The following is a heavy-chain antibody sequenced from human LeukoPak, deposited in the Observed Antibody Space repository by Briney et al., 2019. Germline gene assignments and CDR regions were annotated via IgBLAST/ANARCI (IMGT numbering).Heavy chain of an antibody. CDR1: GFTFSSYG. V-gene: IGHV3-33*01. CDR2: IWYDGSNK. CDR3: ARVGSSGGDFDY. Sequence: GRSLRLSCAASGFTFSSYGMHWVRQAPGKGLEWVAVIWYDGSNKYYADSVKGRFTISRDNSKNTLYLQMNSLRAEDTAVYYCARVGSSGGDFDYWGQGTLVTVSS. D-gene: IGHD6-19*01. J-gene: IGHJ4*02.